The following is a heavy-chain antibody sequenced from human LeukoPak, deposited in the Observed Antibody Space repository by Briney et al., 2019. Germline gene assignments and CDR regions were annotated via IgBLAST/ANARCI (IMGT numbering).Heavy chain of an antibody. V-gene: IGHV1-8*01. J-gene: IGHJ4*02. Sequence: ASVKVSCKASGYTFTTYDINWVRQATGQGLEWMGWMNPNSGNTGYAQKLQGRVTMTTDTSTSTACMELRSLRSDDTAVYYCARDRGYILFDYWGQGTLVTVSS. D-gene: IGHD5-18*01. CDR2: MNPNSGNT. CDR3: ARDRGYILFDY. CDR1: GYTFTTYD.